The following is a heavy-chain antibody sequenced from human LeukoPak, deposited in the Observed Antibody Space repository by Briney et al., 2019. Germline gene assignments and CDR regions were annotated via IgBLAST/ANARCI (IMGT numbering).Heavy chain of an antibody. V-gene: IGHV3-23*01. D-gene: IGHD1-26*01. Sequence: GGSLRPSWAASGFTFSRYAMGWVRQAPGEGLGWVSAISGSGGSTYYADSVKGRFTISRDNSKNTLYLQMNSLRAEDTAVYYCAKIKWELANDAFDIWGQGTMVTVSS. J-gene: IGHJ3*02. CDR2: ISGSGGST. CDR3: AKIKWELANDAFDI. CDR1: GFTFSRYA.